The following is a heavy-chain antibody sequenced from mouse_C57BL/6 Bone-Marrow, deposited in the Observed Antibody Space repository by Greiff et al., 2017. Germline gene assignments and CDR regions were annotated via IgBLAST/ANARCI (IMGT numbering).Heavy chain of an antibody. Sequence: EVQRVESGAELVRPGASVKLSCTASGFNIKDDYMHWVKQRPEQGLEWIGWIDPENGDTEYASKFQGKATITADTSSNTAYLQLSSLTSEDTAVYYSTTEVKDYWGQGTTLTVSS. V-gene: IGHV14-4*01. J-gene: IGHJ2*01. D-gene: IGHD2-2*01. CDR2: IDPENGDT. CDR3: TTEVKDY. CDR1: GFNIKDDY.